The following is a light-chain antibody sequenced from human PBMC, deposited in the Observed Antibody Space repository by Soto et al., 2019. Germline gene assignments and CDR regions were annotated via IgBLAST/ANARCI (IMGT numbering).Light chain of an antibody. CDR1: QSVSGSY. CDR3: QQDGSSPET. Sequence: EIVLTQSPDTLALSPGGRATLSCRASQSVSGSYLAWYQQIPGQAPRLLIYGASSRATGIPDRLSGSGSGTDFTFTISRLEPEDFAVYYCQQDGSSPETFGQGTKLEIK. J-gene: IGKJ1*01. V-gene: IGKV3-20*01. CDR2: GAS.